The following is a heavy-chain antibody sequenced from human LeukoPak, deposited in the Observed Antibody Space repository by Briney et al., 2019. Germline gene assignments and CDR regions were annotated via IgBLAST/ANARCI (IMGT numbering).Heavy chain of an antibody. V-gene: IGHV4-31*03. CDR1: GGSISSGGYY. Sequence: SETLSLTCTVSGGSISSGGYYWSWIRQHPGKGLEWIGYIYYSGSTYYNPSLKSRVTISVDTSKNQFSLKLSSVTAADTAVYYCARVGIFGVVIPYYYYGMDVWGQGTTVTVSS. D-gene: IGHD3-3*01. CDR3: ARVGIFGVVIPYYYYGMDV. J-gene: IGHJ6*02. CDR2: IYYSGST.